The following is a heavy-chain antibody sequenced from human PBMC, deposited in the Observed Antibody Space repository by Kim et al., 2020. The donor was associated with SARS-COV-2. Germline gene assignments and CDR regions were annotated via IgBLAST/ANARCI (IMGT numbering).Heavy chain of an antibody. CDR3: ARGYYYDSSGYNFDY. CDR2: ISYDGSNK. V-gene: IGHV3-30-3*01. J-gene: IGHJ4*02. D-gene: IGHD3-22*01. Sequence: GGSLRLSCAASGFTFSSYAMHWVRQAPGKGLEWVAVISYDGSNKYYADSVKGRFTISRDNSKNTLYLQMNSLRAEDTAVYYCARGYYYDSSGYNFDYWGQGTLVTVSS. CDR1: GFTFSSYA.